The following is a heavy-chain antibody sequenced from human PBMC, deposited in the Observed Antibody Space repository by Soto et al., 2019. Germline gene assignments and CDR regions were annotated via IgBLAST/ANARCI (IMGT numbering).Heavy chain of an antibody. D-gene: IGHD2-2*01. CDR1: GFTFSSYG. CDR2: ISWNSGSI. V-gene: IGHV3-9*01. J-gene: IGHJ3*02. Sequence: GGSLRLSCAASGFTFSSYGMHWVRQAPGKGLEWVAGISWNSGSIGYADSVKGRFTISRDNAKNSLYLQMNSLRAEDTALYYCAKGDIVVVPAIQRNAFDIWGQGTMVTVSS. CDR3: AKGDIVVVPAIQRNAFDI.